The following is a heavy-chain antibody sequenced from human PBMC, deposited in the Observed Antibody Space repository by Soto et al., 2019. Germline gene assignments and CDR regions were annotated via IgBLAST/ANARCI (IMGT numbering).Heavy chain of an antibody. Sequence: PGESLKISCKGSGYSFTSYLIGWVRQMPGKGLEWMGIIYPGDSDTRYSPSFQGQVTISADKSISTAYLQWSSLKASDTAMYYCARRLPYYYYGMDVWGQGTTVTVSS. D-gene: IGHD3-16*01. CDR3: ARRLPYYYYGMDV. CDR2: IYPGDSDT. V-gene: IGHV5-51*01. CDR1: GYSFTSYL. J-gene: IGHJ6*02.